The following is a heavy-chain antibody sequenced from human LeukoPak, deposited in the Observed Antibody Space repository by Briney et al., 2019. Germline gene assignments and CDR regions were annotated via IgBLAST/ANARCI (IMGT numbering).Heavy chain of an antibody. D-gene: IGHD3-22*01. J-gene: IGHJ4*02. CDR2: IYYSGST. V-gene: IGHV4-39*07. CDR3: ARVVYYDSSGCADY. CDR1: GGSISSSSYY. Sequence: SETLSPTCTVAGGSISSSSYYWGWIRQPPGKGLEGIGSIYYSGSTYYNPSLKSRVTISVDTSKNQFSLKLSSVTAADTAVYYCARVVYYDSSGCADYWGQGTLVTVSS.